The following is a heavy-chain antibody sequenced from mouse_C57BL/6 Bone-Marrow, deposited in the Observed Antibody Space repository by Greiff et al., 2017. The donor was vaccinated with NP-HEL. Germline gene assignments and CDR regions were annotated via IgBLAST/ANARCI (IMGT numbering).Heavy chain of an antibody. D-gene: IGHD1-1*02. CDR1: GFTFSSYA. CDR2: ISDGGSYT. CDR3: ARERGGPWFAY. V-gene: IGHV5-4*01. J-gene: IGHJ3*01. Sequence: EVKLIESGGGLVKPGGSLKLSCAASGFTFSSYAMSWVRQTPGKRLEWVATISDGGSYTYYPDNVKGRFTISRDNAKNNLYLQMSHLTSVDTAMYYCARERGGPWFAYWGQGTLVTVSA.